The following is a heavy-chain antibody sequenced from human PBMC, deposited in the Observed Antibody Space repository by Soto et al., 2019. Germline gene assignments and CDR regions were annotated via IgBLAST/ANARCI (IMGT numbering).Heavy chain of an antibody. CDR2: ISAYNGNT. J-gene: IGHJ5*02. CDR3: ARVVGALGHWFDP. D-gene: IGHD1-26*01. CDR1: GYTFTSYG. V-gene: IGHV1-18*01. Sequence: QVQLVQSGAEVKKPGASVKVSCKASGYTFTSYGISWVRQAPGQGLEWMGRISAYNGNTNYAQKLQGRVTMTTDTSTTTDYMELRSLRSDDTAVYYCARVVGALGHWFDPWGQGTLVTVSS.